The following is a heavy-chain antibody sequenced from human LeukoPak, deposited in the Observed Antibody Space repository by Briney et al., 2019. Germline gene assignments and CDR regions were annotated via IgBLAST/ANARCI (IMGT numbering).Heavy chain of an antibody. CDR1: GGSFSGYY. CDR2: INHSGST. J-gene: IGHJ3*02. CDR3: ARARPRTRLYSSSWSGAFDI. V-gene: IGHV4-34*01. D-gene: IGHD6-13*01. Sequence: PSETLSLTCAVYGGSFSGYYWSWIRQPPGKGLEWIGEINHSGSTNYNPSLKSRVTISVDTSKNQFSLKVSSVTAADTAVYYCARARPRTRLYSSSWSGAFDIWGQGTMVTVSS.